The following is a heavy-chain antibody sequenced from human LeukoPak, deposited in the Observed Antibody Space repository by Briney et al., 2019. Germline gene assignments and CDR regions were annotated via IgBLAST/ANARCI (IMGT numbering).Heavy chain of an antibody. V-gene: IGHV3-64D*06. CDR1: GFTFSNYA. CDR3: VKDARVSGYDFLNWFDP. J-gene: IGHJ5*02. CDR2: ISSNGGST. D-gene: IGHD5-12*01. Sequence: GGSLRLSCLASGFTFSNYAMHWVRQAPGKGLEYVSGISSNGGSTYYADSVKGRFTISRDNSKKTLYLQMSSLRGEDTAVYYCVKDARVSGYDFLNWFDPWGQGTLVTVSS.